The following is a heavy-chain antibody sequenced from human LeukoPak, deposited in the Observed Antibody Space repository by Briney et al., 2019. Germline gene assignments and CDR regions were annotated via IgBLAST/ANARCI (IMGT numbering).Heavy chain of an antibody. D-gene: IGHD2-8*01. V-gene: IGHV3-9*01. Sequence: PGGSLRLSCAASGFTFDDYAMPWVRQAPGKGLEWVSGISWNSGSIGYADSVKGRFTISRDNAKNSLYLQMNSLRAEDTAVYYCARTAGIVLMVYAIAPQEPPTPYRMDVWGQGTTVTVSS. J-gene: IGHJ6*02. CDR2: ISWNSGSI. CDR1: GFTFDDYA. CDR3: ARTAGIVLMVYAIAPQEPPTPYRMDV.